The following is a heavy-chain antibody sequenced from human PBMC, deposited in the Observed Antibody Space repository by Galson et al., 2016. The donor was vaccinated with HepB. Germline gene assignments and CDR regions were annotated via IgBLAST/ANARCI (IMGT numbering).Heavy chain of an antibody. CDR1: GFTFSKAW. J-gene: IGHJ4*02. Sequence: SLRLSCAASGFTFSKAWMNWVRQAPGKGPEWVGRIKSETDGGTVDYAAPVKGRFTISRDDSKNMLYLQMNSLKTEDTAVYYCTTVGDSGWYLFRYWGQGTLVTVSS. CDR2: IKSETDGGTV. D-gene: IGHD6-19*01. CDR3: TTVGDSGWYLFRY. V-gene: IGHV3-15*07.